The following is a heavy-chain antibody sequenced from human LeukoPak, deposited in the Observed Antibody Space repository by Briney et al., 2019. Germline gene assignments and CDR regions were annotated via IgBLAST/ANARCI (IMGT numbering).Heavy chain of an antibody. CDR2: IYHSGST. V-gene: IGHV4-4*02. CDR1: GGSISSGNW. Sequence: SETLSLTCAVSGGSISSGNWWSWVRQPPGKGLEWIGEIYHSGSTNYNPSLKSRVTISVDKSKNQFSLKLSSVTAADTAVYYCAGRITIFGVVRDYWGQGTLVTVSS. CDR3: AGRITIFGVVRDY. D-gene: IGHD3-3*01. J-gene: IGHJ4*02.